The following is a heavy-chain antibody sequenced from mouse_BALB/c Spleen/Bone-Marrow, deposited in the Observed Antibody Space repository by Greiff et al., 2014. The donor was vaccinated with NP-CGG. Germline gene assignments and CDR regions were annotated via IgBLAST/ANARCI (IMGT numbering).Heavy chain of an antibody. J-gene: IGHJ3*01. D-gene: IGHD2-3*01. V-gene: IGHV5-4*02. Sequence: EVQGVESGGGLVKPGGSLKLSCAVSGFTFSDYYMYWVRQTPEKRLEWVATISDGGTYTYYSDSVKGRFTISRDNARNNLYLQMSSLKSEDTAMYYCARDKGGYYVGGFAYWGQGTLVTVSA. CDR1: GFTFSDYY. CDR3: ARDKGGYYVGGFAY. CDR2: ISDGGTYT.